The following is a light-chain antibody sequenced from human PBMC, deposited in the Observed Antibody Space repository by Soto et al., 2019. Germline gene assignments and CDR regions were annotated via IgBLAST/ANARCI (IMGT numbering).Light chain of an antibody. Sequence: QSVLTQPASVSGSPGQSITIYCTRTSSDVGSYNLVSWYQHHPGKAPKLMIYEGSKRPSGVSNRFSGSKSGITASLTISGLQAEDEADYYCCSYAGSSTLYVFGTGTKVTVL. CDR1: SSDVGSYNL. J-gene: IGLJ1*01. V-gene: IGLV2-23*01. CDR2: EGS. CDR3: CSYAGSSTLYV.